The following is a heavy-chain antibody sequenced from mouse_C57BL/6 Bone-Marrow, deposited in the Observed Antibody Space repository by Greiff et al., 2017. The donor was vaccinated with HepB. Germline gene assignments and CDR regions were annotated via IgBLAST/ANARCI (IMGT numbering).Heavy chain of an antibody. Sequence: DVKLVESGGGLVKPGGSLKLSCAASGFTFSSYAMSWVRQTPEKRLEWVATISDGGSYTYYPDNVKGRFTISRDNAKNNLYLQMSHLKSEDTAMYYCARGLRRTWFAYWGQGTLVTVSA. CDR2: ISDGGSYT. J-gene: IGHJ3*01. CDR3: ARGLRRTWFAY. D-gene: IGHD2-12*01. CDR1: GFTFSSYA. V-gene: IGHV5-4*03.